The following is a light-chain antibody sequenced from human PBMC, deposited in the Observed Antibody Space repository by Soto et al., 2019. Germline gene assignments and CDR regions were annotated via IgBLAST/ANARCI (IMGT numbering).Light chain of an antibody. CDR2: ENN. CDR3: GTWDSNLSEGGV. Sequence: QSVLTQPPSMSAAPGQKGTISCSGSSSKIGNNYVSWYQQLPGTAPKLLIYENNKRPSGIPDRFSGSKSGTSATLGITGLQTGDEADYYCGTWDSNLSEGGVFGTGTKVTVL. CDR1: SSKIGNNY. J-gene: IGLJ1*01. V-gene: IGLV1-51*02.